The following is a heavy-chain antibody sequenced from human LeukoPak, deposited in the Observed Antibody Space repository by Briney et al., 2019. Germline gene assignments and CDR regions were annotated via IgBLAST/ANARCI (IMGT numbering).Heavy chain of an antibody. CDR2: IKRDGRDK. Sequence: GGSLRLSCAASGLTVNTNYMNWVRQAPGKGLEWVANIKRDGRDKYYLDSVKGRFTISRDNAKNSLYLQMDSLRVEDTAVYYCARGTGSWGQGTLVTVSS. CDR1: GLTVNTNY. J-gene: IGHJ5*02. CDR3: ARGTGS. D-gene: IGHD3-10*01. V-gene: IGHV3-7*03.